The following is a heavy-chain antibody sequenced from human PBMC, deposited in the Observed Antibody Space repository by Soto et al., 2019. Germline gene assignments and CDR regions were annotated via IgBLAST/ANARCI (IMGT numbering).Heavy chain of an antibody. CDR3: ARELDIVVVPAARRVSYNWFDP. CDR2: VSAYNGNT. Sequence: ASVKVSCKASGYTFTSYGISWVRQAPGQGLEWMGWVSAYNGNTNYAQKLQGRVTMTIDTSTSTAYMELRSLRSDDTAVYYCARELDIVVVPAARRVSYNWFDPWGQGTLVTVSS. V-gene: IGHV1-18*01. CDR1: GYTFTSYG. D-gene: IGHD2-2*01. J-gene: IGHJ5*02.